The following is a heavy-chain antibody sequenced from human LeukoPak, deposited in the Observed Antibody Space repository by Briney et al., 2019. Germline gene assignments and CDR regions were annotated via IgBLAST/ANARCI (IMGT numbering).Heavy chain of an antibody. Sequence: GASVKVSCKASGYTFTSYGISWVRQAPGQGLEWMGWISAYNGNTNYAQKLQGRVTMTTDTSTSTAYMELRSLRSDDTAVYYCARACSSTSCYDAFDIWGQGTMVTVS. D-gene: IGHD2-2*01. CDR2: ISAYNGNT. J-gene: IGHJ3*02. CDR1: GYTFTSYG. V-gene: IGHV1-18*01. CDR3: ARACSSTSCYDAFDI.